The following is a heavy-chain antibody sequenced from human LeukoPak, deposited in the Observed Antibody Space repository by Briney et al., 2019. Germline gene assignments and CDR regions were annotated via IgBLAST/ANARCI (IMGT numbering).Heavy chain of an antibody. CDR3: AQQVGYCSSGSCYFTY. V-gene: IGHV3-23*01. D-gene: IGHD2-15*01. J-gene: IGHJ1*01. CDR2: ISGSGGST. CDR1: GFTFSSYA. Sequence: GGSLRLSCAASGFTFSSYAMSWVRQAPGKGLEWVSAISGSGGSTYYADSVKGRFTISRDKSKNTLSLQMNSLRAEDTAVNYCAQQVGYCSSGSCYFTYWGQGTLVTVSS.